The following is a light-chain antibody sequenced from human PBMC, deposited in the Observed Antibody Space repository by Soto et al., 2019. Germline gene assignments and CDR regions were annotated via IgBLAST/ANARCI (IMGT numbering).Light chain of an antibody. J-gene: IGKJ5*01. CDR3: QQYGSPPIT. V-gene: IGKV3-20*01. CDR2: GTS. Sequence: EVVLPQSPATLSLSTGERATLSCRASQSVSSTYLAWYQQQPGQAPRLLMSGTSNRATGTPDRFSGSGSGTDFTLTISRLEPEDFAVYYCQQYGSPPITFGQGTRLEI. CDR1: QSVSSTY.